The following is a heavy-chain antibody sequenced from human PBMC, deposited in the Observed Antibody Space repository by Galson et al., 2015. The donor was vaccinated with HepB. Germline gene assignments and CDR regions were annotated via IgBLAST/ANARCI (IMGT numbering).Heavy chain of an antibody. J-gene: IGHJ3*02. CDR3: ARGGPRYCSGGTCPGALEI. CDR1: GFTFSSYS. CDR2: ISSSSSYI. V-gene: IGHV3-21*01. D-gene: IGHD2-15*01. Sequence: SLRLSCAASGFTFSSYSMNWVRQAPGKGLEWVSSISSSSSYIYYADSVKGRFTISRDNAKNSLYLQMNSLRVEDTAVYYCARGGPRYCSGGTCPGALEIWGQGTMVTVSS.